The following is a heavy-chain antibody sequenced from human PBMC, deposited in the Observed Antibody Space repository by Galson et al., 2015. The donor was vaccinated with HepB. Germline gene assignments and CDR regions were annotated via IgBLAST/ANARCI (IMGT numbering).Heavy chain of an antibody. CDR3: AKDNSIWYH. D-gene: IGHD6-13*01. Sequence: LRLSCAASGFTFTFYTMNWVRQAPGKGLEWVSSITTSSTDIYYADSVKGRFTISRDNSKNTLYLQMNSLRAEDTAVYYCAKDNSIWYHWGQGTLVTVSS. CDR1: GFTFTFYT. V-gene: IGHV3-21*04. CDR2: ITTSSTDI. J-gene: IGHJ5*02.